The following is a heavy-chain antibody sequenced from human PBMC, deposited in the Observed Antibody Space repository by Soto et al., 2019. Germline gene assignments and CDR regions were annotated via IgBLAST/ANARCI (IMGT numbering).Heavy chain of an antibody. CDR2: IYYSGST. J-gene: IGHJ4*02. CDR3: ARLDSVLRFLEWFPQPDY. Sequence: PSETLSLTCTVSGGSISSSSYYWGWIRQPPGKGLEWIGSIYYSGSTYYNPSLKSRVTISVDTSKNQFSLKLSSVTAADTAVYYCARLDSVLRFLEWFPQPDYWGQGTLVTVSS. V-gene: IGHV4-39*01. CDR1: GGSISSSSYY. D-gene: IGHD3-3*01.